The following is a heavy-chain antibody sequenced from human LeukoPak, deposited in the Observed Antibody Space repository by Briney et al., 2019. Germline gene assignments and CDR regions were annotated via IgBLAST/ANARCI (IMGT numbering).Heavy chain of an antibody. CDR2: INHNGST. V-gene: IGHV4-34*01. CDR3: ARGHYYYYYYMDV. CDR1: GGSFSGYY. J-gene: IGHJ6*03. Sequence: SETLSLTCAVYGGSFSGYYWSWIRQPPGKGLEWIGEINHNGSTNYNPSLKSRGTISVDTSKNQLSLKLSSVTAADTAVYYCARGHYYYYYYMDVWGKGTTVTVSS.